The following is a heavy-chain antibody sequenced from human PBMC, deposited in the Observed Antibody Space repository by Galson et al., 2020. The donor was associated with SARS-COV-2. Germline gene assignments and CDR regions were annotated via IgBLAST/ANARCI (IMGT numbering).Heavy chain of an antibody. D-gene: IGHD2-21*01. V-gene: IGHV3-48*03. CDR1: GFTVSDFE. CDR3: ARDRNSHGGAELDY. Sequence: GGSLRLSCAASGFTVSDFEMNWVRQAPGKGSEWISYISGSGKTIYYADSVKGRFTISRDSGRNALYLQMDSLRVEDTAVYYCARDRNSHGGAELDYWGQGTLVIVSS. CDR2: ISGSGKTI. J-gene: IGHJ4*02.